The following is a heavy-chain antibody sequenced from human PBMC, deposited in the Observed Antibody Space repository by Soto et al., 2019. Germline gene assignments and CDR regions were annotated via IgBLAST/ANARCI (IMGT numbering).Heavy chain of an antibody. Sequence: QVQLQESGPGLVKPSETLSLTCTVSGGSINSYYWSWIRQPPGKGLEWIGYIYYSGSTNYNPSLKSRVTISVDTSKNQFSLKLSSVTAADTAVYYCARDKLQQLWGAFDIWGQGTMVTVSS. CDR1: GGSINSYY. CDR3: ARDKLQQLWGAFDI. J-gene: IGHJ3*02. V-gene: IGHV4-59*01. CDR2: IYYSGST. D-gene: IGHD6-13*01.